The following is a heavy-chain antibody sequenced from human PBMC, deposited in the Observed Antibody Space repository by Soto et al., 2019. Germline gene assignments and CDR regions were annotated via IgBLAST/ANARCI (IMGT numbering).Heavy chain of an antibody. D-gene: IGHD1-7*01. CDR3: ARDGLLTVTTGWYLDL. CDR1: GDSFSRGGHY. CDR2: IYYTGGT. Sequence: QVQLQESGPGLVKPSQTLSLTCTVVGDSFSRGGHYWSWVRQRPGRGLEWIGYIYYTGGTFYNPSLKSRSSISLDTSKNQMSLELTSVTVADTAVYYCARDGLLTVTTGWYLDLWGRGTLVTVSS. V-gene: IGHV4-31*03. J-gene: IGHJ2*01.